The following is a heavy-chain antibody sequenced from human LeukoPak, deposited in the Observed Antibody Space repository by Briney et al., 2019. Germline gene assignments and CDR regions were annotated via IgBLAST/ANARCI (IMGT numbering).Heavy chain of an antibody. V-gene: IGHV3-9*01. Sequence: SLRLSCAASGFTFYDYAMLWVRHAPGKGLEWVSGISWNSGSIGYAASVKGRLTISRDNAKNSLYLQMNSLRAEDTALYYCATEGAAWGQGTLVTVSS. CDR2: ISWNSGSI. J-gene: IGHJ5*02. D-gene: IGHD1-26*01. CDR3: ATEGAA. CDR1: GFTFYDYA.